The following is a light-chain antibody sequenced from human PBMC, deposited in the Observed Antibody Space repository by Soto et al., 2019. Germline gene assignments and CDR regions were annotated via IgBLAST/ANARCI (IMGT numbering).Light chain of an antibody. CDR2: GAS. V-gene: IGKV3-15*01. CDR1: QSVSSN. CDR3: HQYNNWPLL. J-gene: IGKJ1*01. Sequence: EIVMTQSPATLSVSPGERATLSCRASQSVSSNLGWYQQKPGQAPRLLIYGASTRATGIPARFSGSGSGTEFTLTISSLQSEDFAVYYCHQYNNWPLLFGQGTKVEIK.